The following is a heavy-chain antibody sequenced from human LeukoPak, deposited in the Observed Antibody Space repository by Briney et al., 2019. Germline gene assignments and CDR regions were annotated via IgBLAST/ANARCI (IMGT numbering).Heavy chain of an antibody. D-gene: IGHD3-22*01. CDR1: GFTFSSYD. J-gene: IGHJ6*03. Sequence: PGGSLRLSCAASGFTFSSYDMHWVRQATGKGLEWVSAIGTAGDTYYPGSVKGRFTISRENAKNSLYLQMNSLRAGDTAVYYCARDGGRTMTNNYYMDVWGKGTTVTVSS. V-gene: IGHV3-13*01. CDR2: IGTAGDT. CDR3: ARDGGRTMTNNYYMDV.